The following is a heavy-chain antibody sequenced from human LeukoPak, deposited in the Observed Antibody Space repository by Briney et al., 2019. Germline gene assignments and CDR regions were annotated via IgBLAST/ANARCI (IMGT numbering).Heavy chain of an antibody. CDR2: IRYDGSNK. CDR3: AKDRAGSIAVAGQLDY. V-gene: IGHV3-30*02. D-gene: IGHD6-19*01. Sequence: PGGSLRLSCAASGFTFSSYGMHWVRQAPGKGLEWVAFIRYDGSNKYYADSVKGRFTISRDNSKNTLYLQMNSLRAEDTAVYYCAKDRAGSIAVAGQLDYWGQGTLVTVSS. CDR1: GFTFSSYG. J-gene: IGHJ4*02.